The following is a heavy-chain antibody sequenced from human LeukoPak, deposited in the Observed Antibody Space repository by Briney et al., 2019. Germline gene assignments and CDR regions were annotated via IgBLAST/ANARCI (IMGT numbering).Heavy chain of an antibody. CDR2: INHSGST. V-gene: IGHV4-34*01. CDR3: ATLGDYGGSPAVDNWFDP. J-gene: IGHJ5*02. D-gene: IGHD4-23*01. CDR1: GGSFSGYY. Sequence: SETLSLTCAVYGGSFSGYYWSWIRQPPGKGLEWIGEINHSGSTNYNPSLKSRVTISVDTSKNQFSLKLSSVTAADTAVYYCATLGDYGGSPAVDNWFDPWGQGTPVTVSS.